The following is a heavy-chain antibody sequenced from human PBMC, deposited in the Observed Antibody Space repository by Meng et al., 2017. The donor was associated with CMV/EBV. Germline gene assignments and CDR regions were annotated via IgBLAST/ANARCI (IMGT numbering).Heavy chain of an antibody. J-gene: IGHJ5*02. D-gene: IGHD3-3*01. CDR2: IKQDGSEK. Sequence: GESLKISCAASGFTFSSYWMSWVRQAPGKGLEWVANIKQDGSEKYYVDSMKGRFTISRDNAKNSLYLQMNSLRAEDTAVYYCARESTIFGVVISPWGQGTLVTVSS. V-gene: IGHV3-7*01. CDR1: GFTFSSYW. CDR3: ARESTIFGVVISP.